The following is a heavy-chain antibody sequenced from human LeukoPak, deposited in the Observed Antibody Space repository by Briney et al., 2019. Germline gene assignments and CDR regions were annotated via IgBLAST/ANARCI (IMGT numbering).Heavy chain of an antibody. D-gene: IGHD2-2*01. J-gene: IGHJ4*02. CDR1: GYTFTDYY. V-gene: IGHV1-2*02. Sequence: ASVKVSCKASGYTFTDYYIHWVRQAPGQGLEWMAWINPNSGGTYYAQNFHDRIALTRDTSISTAYMELSRLRSDDTAIYYCARANALYCSSTSCLFDYWGQGTLVTVSS. CDR3: ARANALYCSSTSCLFDY. CDR2: INPNSGGT.